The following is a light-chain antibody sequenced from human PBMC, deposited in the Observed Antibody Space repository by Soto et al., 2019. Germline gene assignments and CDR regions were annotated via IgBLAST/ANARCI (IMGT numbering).Light chain of an antibody. Sequence: EIVLTQSPGTLYLSPGERATLSCRASQSVTGIHLAWYQQKPGQAHRLLIYGVSSRETGIPDRFSGSGSGTDFTITISRLEPEDFEVYYCQKYGSSPQTFGQCTNVETK. V-gene: IGKV3-20*01. CDR3: QKYGSSPQT. CDR1: QSVTGIH. J-gene: IGKJ1*01. CDR2: GVS.